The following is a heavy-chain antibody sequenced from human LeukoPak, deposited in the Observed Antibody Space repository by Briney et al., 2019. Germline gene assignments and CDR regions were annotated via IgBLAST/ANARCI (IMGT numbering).Heavy chain of an antibody. Sequence: ASVKVSCKASGYTFTDYYIHWVRQAPGQGLEWVGWINSNSGDTEYGQTFQGRVTMTRDTSISTFYMDLTGLRSDDTAVYYCASGLRGGYGLDVWDHGTTVTVSS. CDR1: GYTFTDYY. J-gene: IGHJ6*02. D-gene: IGHD3-16*01. CDR2: INSNSGDT. V-gene: IGHV1-2*02. CDR3: ASGLRGGYGLDV.